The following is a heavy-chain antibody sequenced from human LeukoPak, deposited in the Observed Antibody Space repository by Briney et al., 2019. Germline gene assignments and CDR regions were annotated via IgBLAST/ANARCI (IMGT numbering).Heavy chain of an antibody. CDR2: IKQDGSEK. D-gene: IGHD3-10*01. CDR3: ARVPRVSRYYYYYMDV. J-gene: IGHJ6*03. CDR1: GFTFSSYW. Sequence: GGSLRLSCAASGFTFSSYWMSWVRQAPGKGLEWVANIKQDGSEKYYVDSVKGRFTISRDNAKNSLYLQMNSLRAEDTAVYYCARVPRVSRYYYYYMDVWGKGTTVTISS. V-gene: IGHV3-7*01.